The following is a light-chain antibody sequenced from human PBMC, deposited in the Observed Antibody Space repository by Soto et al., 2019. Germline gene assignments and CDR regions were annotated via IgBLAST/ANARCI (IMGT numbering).Light chain of an antibody. J-gene: IGKJ1*01. Sequence: THAPSSLSSSVVHRVRITGEASQHISDYLNWYQQKPGKAPKLLIYKASTLKSGVPSRFSGSGSGTEFTLTISSLQPDDFATYYCQHYNSYSEAFGQGTKVDI. CDR2: KAS. CDR1: QHISDY. CDR3: QHYNSYSEA. V-gene: IGKV1-5*03.